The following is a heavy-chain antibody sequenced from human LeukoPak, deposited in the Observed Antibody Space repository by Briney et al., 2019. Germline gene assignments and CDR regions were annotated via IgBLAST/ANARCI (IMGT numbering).Heavy chain of an antibody. D-gene: IGHD2-2*02. Sequence: SETLSLTCTVSGGFISNSNYYWGWIRQPPGKGLDWIGNIYYTGRTYYNSSLNSRVTISVDASKNQFSLKLSSVTAADTAVYYCARGYTLGQSRKRIGNYYFDYWGQGTLVTVSS. CDR2: IYYTGRT. CDR1: GGFISNSNYY. V-gene: IGHV4-39*02. CDR3: ARGYTLGQSRKRIGNYYFDY. J-gene: IGHJ4*02.